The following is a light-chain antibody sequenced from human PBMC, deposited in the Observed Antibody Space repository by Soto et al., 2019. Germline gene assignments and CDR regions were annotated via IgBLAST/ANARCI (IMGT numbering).Light chain of an antibody. CDR1: SSDVGAYNY. CDR2: EVG. V-gene: IGLV2-14*01. CDR3: TSYTRTRNLL. Sequence: QSVLTQPASVSGSPGQSITISCTGTSSDVGAYNYVSWYQHHPGRAPKLIIFEVGHRPSGVSDRFSGSKSGNTASLTISGLQTEDEADYYCTSYTRTRNLLFGGGTKLTVL. J-gene: IGLJ2*01.